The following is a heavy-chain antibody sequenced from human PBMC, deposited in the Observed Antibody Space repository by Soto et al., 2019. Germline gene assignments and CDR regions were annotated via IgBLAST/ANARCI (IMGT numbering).Heavy chain of an antibody. J-gene: IGHJ5*02. CDR1: GFTFSSYG. CDR3: ARDLSLVGATHWFDP. Sequence: GGSLRLSCAASGFTFSSYGMHWVRQAPGKGLEWVAVIWYDGSNKYYADSVKGRFTISRDNSKNTLYLQMNSLRAEDTAVYYCARDLSLVGATHWFDPWGQGTLVTVSS. D-gene: IGHD1-26*01. CDR2: IWYDGSNK. V-gene: IGHV3-33*01.